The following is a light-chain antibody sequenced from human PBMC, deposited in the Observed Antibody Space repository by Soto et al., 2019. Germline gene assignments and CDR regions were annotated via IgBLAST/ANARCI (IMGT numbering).Light chain of an antibody. V-gene: IGLV2-14*01. CDR3: TSFSSSPSLYV. Sequence: SALTQPASVSGSLGQSITISCTGTTRDIAGYNYISWYQQLPGKAPKLMIYQVTIRPSGISNRFSGSKSGNTASLTISGLQAEDDADYYCTSFSSSPSLYVFGTGTKLTVL. J-gene: IGLJ1*01. CDR2: QVT. CDR1: TRDIAGYNY.